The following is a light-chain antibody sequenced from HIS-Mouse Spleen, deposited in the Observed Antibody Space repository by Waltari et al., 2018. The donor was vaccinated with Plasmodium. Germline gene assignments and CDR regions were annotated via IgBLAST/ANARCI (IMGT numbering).Light chain of an antibody. CDR3: SSYAGSNNLV. CDR1: SSDVGGYNY. CDR2: EVS. V-gene: IGLV2-8*01. J-gene: IGLJ2*01. Sequence: QSALTQPPSASGSPGQSVTISCTGTSSDVGGYNYVSWYQQPPGKAPKLMIYEVSTRPSGVPDRFLGCKYGNTASLTVSGLQAEDEADYYCSSYAGSNNLVFGGGTKLTVL.